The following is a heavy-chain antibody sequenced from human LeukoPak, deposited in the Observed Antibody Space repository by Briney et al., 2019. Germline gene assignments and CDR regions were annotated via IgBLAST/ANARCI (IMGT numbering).Heavy chain of an antibody. D-gene: IGHD3-10*01. CDR1: GGSISSGGYS. CDR2: IYHSGST. J-gene: IGHJ4*02. CDR3: ARGRGLPSTVRGVIDY. Sequence: SETLSLTCAVSGGSISSGGYSWSWIRQPPGKGLEWIGYIYHSGSTYYNPSLKSRVTISVDRSKNQFSLKLSSVTAADTAVYYCARGRGLPSTVRGVIDYWGQGTLVTVSS. V-gene: IGHV4-30-2*01.